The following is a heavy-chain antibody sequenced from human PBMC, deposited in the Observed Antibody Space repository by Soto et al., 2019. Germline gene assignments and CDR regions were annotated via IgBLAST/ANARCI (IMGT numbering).Heavy chain of an antibody. Sequence: GGSLRLSCAASGFTFSSYAMHWVRQAPGRGLEWVGRIKSEADGGTADYAAPVEGRLTISRDESRNTLYLQMNSLKTEDTAVYYCTTIRYSSGWYSGGPFDYWGQGTLVTVSS. D-gene: IGHD6-19*01. CDR1: GFTFSSYA. V-gene: IGHV3-15*05. J-gene: IGHJ4*02. CDR3: TTIRYSSGWYSGGPFDY. CDR2: IKSEADGGTA.